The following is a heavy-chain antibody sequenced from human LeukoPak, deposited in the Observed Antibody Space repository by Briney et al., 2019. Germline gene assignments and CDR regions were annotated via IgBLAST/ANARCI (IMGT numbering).Heavy chain of an antibody. Sequence: SQTLSLTCAISGDSVSSNSAAWNWIRQSPSRGLEWLGRTYYRSKWYNDYAVSVKSRITINPVTSKNQFSLQLNSVTPEDTAVYYCAREGTHDTYYYDSSGPEAGWFDPWGQGTLVTVSS. J-gene: IGHJ5*02. CDR3: AREGTHDTYYYDSSGPEAGWFDP. V-gene: IGHV6-1*01. CDR2: TYYRSKWYN. D-gene: IGHD3-22*01. CDR1: GDSVSSNSAA.